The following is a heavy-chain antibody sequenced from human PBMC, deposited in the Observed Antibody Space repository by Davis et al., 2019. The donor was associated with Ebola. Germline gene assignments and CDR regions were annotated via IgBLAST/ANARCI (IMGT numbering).Heavy chain of an antibody. D-gene: IGHD3-16*01. CDR1: DGSISSHY. J-gene: IGHJ4*02. CDR2: IYDSGRT. CDR3: VRFGRGAY. V-gene: IGHV4-59*11. Sequence: ETLSLTCSFSDGSISSHYWNWIRQPPGKGLEWVGIIYDSGRTNYNPSLKSRATISADTSKNQFSLNLRSVTAADTAVYYCVRFGRGAYWGQGTLVTVSS.